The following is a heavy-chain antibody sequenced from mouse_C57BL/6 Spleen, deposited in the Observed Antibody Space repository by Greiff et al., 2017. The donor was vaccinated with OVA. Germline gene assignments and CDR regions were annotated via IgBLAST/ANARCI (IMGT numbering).Heavy chain of an antibody. J-gene: IGHJ2*01. D-gene: IGHD1-1*01. Sequence: QVQLQQSGAELVMPGASVKLSCKASGYTFTSYWMHWVKQRPGQGLEWIGEIDPSDSYTNYNQKFKGKSTLTVDKSSSTAYMQLSSLTSEDSAVYYCARSGTTVPHYFDYWGQGTTLTVSA. CDR2: IDPSDSYT. CDR3: ARSGTTVPHYFDY. V-gene: IGHV1-69*01. CDR1: GYTFTSYW.